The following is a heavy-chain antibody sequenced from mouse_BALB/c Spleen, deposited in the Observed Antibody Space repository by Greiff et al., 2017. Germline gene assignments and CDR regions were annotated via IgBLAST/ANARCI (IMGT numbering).Heavy chain of an antibody. D-gene: IGHD2-4*01. CDR2: ISSGGSYT. J-gene: IGHJ1*01. CDR3: ARRDYDYDDWYFDV. V-gene: IGHV5-9-3*01. CDR1: GFTFGSYA. Sequence: EVKLGESGGGLVKPGGSLKLSWAASGFTFGSYAMSWVRQTPEKRLEWVATISSGGSYTYYPDSVKGRFTISRDNAKNTLYLQMSSLRSEDTAMYYCARRDYDYDDWYFDVWGAGTTVTVSS.